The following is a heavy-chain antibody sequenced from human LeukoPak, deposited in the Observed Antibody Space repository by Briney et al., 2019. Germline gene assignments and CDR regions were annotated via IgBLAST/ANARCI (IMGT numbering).Heavy chain of an antibody. V-gene: IGHV1-18*01. CDR1: GYTFTSYG. D-gene: IGHD6-13*01. CDR2: ISAYNGTT. Sequence: ASVKDSCKASGYTFTSYGISWVRQAPGQGLEWMGWISAYNGTTNNAQKLQGTVTMNTDTSTSTAYMELRSLRSDDTAVYYCVRDRFLKQQQPAGPWGQGTLVTVSS. J-gene: IGHJ5*02. CDR3: VRDRFLKQQQPAGP.